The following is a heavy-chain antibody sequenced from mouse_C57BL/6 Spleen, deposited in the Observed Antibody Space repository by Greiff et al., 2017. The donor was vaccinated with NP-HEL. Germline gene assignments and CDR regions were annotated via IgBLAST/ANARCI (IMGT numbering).Heavy chain of an antibody. CDR3: ARANWESYYFDY. V-gene: IGHV1-59*01. D-gene: IGHD4-1*01. CDR1: GYTFTSYW. J-gene: IGHJ2*01. Sequence: VQLQQPGAELVRPGTSVKLSCKASGYTFTSYWMHWVKQRPGQGLEWIGVIDPSDSYTNYNQKFKGKATLTVDTSSSTAYMQLSSLTSEDSAVYYCARANWESYYFDYWGQGTTLTVSS. CDR2: IDPSDSYT.